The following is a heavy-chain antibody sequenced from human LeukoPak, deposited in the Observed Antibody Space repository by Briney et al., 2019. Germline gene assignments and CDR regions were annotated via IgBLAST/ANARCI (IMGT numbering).Heavy chain of an antibody. V-gene: IGHV3-21*01. D-gene: IGHD5-12*01. Sequence: GGSLRLSCAASGFSFSTYGMNWVRQAPGKGLEWVSSISSSGTNIYYADSVKGRFTISRDNAKNSLYLQMNSLRAEDTAVYYCAREMRGARGYYFDYWGQGTLVTVSS. CDR1: GFSFSTYG. CDR2: ISSSGTNI. J-gene: IGHJ4*02. CDR3: AREMRGARGYYFDY.